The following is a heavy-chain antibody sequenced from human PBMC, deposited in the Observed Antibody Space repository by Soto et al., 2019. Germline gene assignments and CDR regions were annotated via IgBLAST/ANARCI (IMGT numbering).Heavy chain of an antibody. CDR2: IWYDGSNK. CDR3: ARGELTKRTSAFDI. CDR1: GFTFSSYG. V-gene: IGHV3-33*01. J-gene: IGHJ3*02. Sequence: GGSLRLSCAASGFTFSSYGMHWVRQAPGKGLEWVAVIWYDGSNKYYADSVKGRFTISRDNSKNTLYLQMNSLRAEDTAVYYCARGELTKRTSAFDIWGQGTMVTVSS. D-gene: IGHD1-7*01.